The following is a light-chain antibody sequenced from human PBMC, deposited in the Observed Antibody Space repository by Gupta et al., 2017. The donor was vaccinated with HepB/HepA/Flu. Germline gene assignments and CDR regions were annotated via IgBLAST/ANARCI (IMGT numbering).Light chain of an antibody. CDR3: QQNDSTPLLT. V-gene: IGKV1-39*01. CDR1: QSISSY. Sequence: DIQMTQSPSSLSASVGDRVTITCRASQSISSYLNWYQQKPGKAPKLLIYAASSLQSGVPSRFSGSGYGTDFTLTISSLQPEDFAPYYCQQNDSTPLLTFGGGTKLEIK. J-gene: IGKJ4*01. CDR2: AAS.